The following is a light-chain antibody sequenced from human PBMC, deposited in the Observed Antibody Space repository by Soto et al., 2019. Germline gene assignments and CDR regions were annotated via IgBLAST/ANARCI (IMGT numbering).Light chain of an antibody. CDR1: QGISSA. CDR3: QQFNNYIT. V-gene: IGKV1D-13*01. J-gene: IGKJ5*01. Sequence: AIQLTQSPSPLSASVGDRVTITCRASQGISSALAWYQQKPGKAPKLLIYDASSLESGVPSRFSGSGSGTDFTLTISSLQPEDFATYYCQQFNNYITFGQGTRLEIK. CDR2: DAS.